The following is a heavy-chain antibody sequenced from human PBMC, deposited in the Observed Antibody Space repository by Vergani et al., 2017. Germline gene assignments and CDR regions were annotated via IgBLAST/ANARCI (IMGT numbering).Heavy chain of an antibody. CDR1: GGTFSSYA. CDR2: IIPIFGTA. CDR3: ARGGRITMVRGVIPDYDYGMDV. V-gene: IGHV1-69*12. Sequence: QVQLVQSGAEVKKPGSSVKVSCKASGGTFSSYAISWVRQAPGQGLEWMGGIIPIFGTANYAQKFQGRVTITADESTGTAYMELSSVRSEDTAVYYGARGGRITMVRGVIPDYDYGMDVWGQGTTVTVSS. J-gene: IGHJ6*02. D-gene: IGHD3-10*01.